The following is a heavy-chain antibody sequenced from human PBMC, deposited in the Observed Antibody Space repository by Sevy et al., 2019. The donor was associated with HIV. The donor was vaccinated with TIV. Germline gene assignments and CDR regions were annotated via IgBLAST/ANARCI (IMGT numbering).Heavy chain of an antibody. V-gene: IGHV3-74*01. CDR3: AREGVDFWSGPVDFYYGMDV. J-gene: IGHJ6*02. D-gene: IGHD3-3*01. CDR1: GFTFSRYL. Sequence: GGSLRLSCAASGFTFSRYLMHWVRQAPGKGLVWVSQIKHDGTSTTYADSVMGRFTISRDNAKNILYLEMKSLRAEDTAVYYCAREGVDFWSGPVDFYYGMDVWGPGATVTVSS. CDR2: IKHDGTST.